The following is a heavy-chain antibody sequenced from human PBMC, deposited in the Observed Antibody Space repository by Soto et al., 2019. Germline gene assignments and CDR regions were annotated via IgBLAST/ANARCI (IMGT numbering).Heavy chain of an antibody. D-gene: IGHD2-15*01. J-gene: IGHJ4*02. CDR3: ARDDCSGGSCYLDY. Sequence: QVPLVQSGAEVKKPGASVKVSCKASGYTFTSYGITWVRQAPGQGLEWMGWISAYNGNTNYAQKLQGRATMTTDSSTSTAYMELRSLRSDDTAVYYCARDDCSGGSCYLDYWGQGALVTVSS. CDR2: ISAYNGNT. CDR1: GYTFTSYG. V-gene: IGHV1-18*01.